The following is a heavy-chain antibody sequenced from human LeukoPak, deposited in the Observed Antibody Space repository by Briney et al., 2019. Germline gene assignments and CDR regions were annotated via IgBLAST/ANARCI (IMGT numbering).Heavy chain of an antibody. Sequence: PGGSLRLSCAASGFTFSSYAMHWVRQAPGKGLEWVAVISYDGSNKYYADSVKGRFTISRDNAKNSLYLQMNSLRAEDTALYYCAKDTLTGYGGGNFDYWGQGTLVTVSS. D-gene: IGHD3-9*01. CDR2: ISYDGSNK. V-gene: IGHV3-30-3*01. J-gene: IGHJ4*02. CDR3: AKDTLTGYGGGNFDY. CDR1: GFTFSSYA.